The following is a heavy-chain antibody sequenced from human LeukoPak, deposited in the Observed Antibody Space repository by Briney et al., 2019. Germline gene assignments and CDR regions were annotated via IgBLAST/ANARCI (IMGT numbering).Heavy chain of an antibody. D-gene: IGHD7-27*01. CDR1: GGTFSSYA. V-gene: IGHV1-69*05. CDR3: ARAHKNWGSVWYFDL. Sequence: SVKVSCKASGGTFSSYAISWVRQAPGQGLEWMGGIIPIFGTANYAQKFQGRVTITTDESTSTAYMELSSLRSEDTAVYYCARAHKNWGSVWYFDLWGRGTLVTVSS. J-gene: IGHJ2*01. CDR2: IIPIFGTA.